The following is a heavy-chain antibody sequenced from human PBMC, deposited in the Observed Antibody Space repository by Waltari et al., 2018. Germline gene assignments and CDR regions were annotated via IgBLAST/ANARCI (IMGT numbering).Heavy chain of an antibody. CDR3: AGVNWNDRTFAI. D-gene: IGHD1-1*01. CDR2: IGTYGNT. J-gene: IGHJ3*02. Sequence: VQLVQSGAEVKKPGGSLRLSCAASGFTFSTYDMHWVRQGTGKRLEWVSAIGTYGNTFYIDSVKGRFTISRENAKSSLYLQMNSLRAEDTAMYYCAGVNWNDRTFAIWGQGTLVTVSS. CDR1: GFTFSTYD. V-gene: IGHV3-13*01.